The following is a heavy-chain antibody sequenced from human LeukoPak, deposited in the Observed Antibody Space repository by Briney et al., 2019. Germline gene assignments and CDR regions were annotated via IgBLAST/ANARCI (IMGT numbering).Heavy chain of an antibody. CDR2: LYKSGST. D-gene: IGHD2-2*01. J-gene: IGHJ4*02. Sequence: SETLSLTCTVSGDSISSSTYYWAWIRQPPGKGLEWIGSLYKSGSTYYNPSLKSRVTISVDTSKNQFSLKLTSVTAADTAVYYCARDPPLGSCSTISCPHLDYWGQGTLVTVSS. CDR3: ARDPPLGSCSTISCPHLDY. CDR1: GDSISSSTYY. V-gene: IGHV4-39*02.